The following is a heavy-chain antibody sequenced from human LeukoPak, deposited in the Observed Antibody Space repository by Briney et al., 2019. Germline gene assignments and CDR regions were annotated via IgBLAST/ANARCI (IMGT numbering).Heavy chain of an antibody. J-gene: IGHJ6*04. Sequence: GALRLSCAASGFTFSSYSMNWVRQAPGKGLEWVSSISRSSSYIYYADSVKGRFTISRDNAKNSLYLQMNSLRAEDAAVYYCAELGITMIGGVWGKGTTITISS. CDR1: GFTFSSYS. CDR3: AELGITMIGGV. V-gene: IGHV3-21*01. CDR2: ISRSSSYI. D-gene: IGHD3-10*02.